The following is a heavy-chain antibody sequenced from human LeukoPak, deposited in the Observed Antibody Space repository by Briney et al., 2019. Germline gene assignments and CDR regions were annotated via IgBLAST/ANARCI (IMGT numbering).Heavy chain of an antibody. D-gene: IGHD1-26*01. CDR1: GGSISSGGYY. J-gene: IGHJ4*02. V-gene: IGHV4-31*03. Sequence: SETLSLTCTVSGGSISSGGYYWSWIRQHPGKGLEWIGYIYYSGSTYYNPSLKSRVTISVDTSKNQFSLKLSSVTAADTAVYYCARGQSGSYYNLLNFDYWGQGTLATVSS. CDR3: ARGQSGSYYNLLNFDY. CDR2: IYYSGST.